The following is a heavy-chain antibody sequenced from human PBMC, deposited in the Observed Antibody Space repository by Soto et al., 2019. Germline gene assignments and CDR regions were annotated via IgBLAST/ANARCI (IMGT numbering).Heavy chain of an antibody. CDR2: IYRGRAT. V-gene: IGHV3-53*01. CDR3: ARDRSDSSRADSFDI. Sequence: EVQLVESGGGLIQPGGSLRLSCAVSGFGVSNTYMSWVRQAPGKGLEWISVIYRGRATYYADSVKGRFTISRDDSRNTVYLQMNSLTTEDTAVYFCARDRSDSSRADSFDIWGQGTMVTVSS. J-gene: IGHJ3*02. D-gene: IGHD6-25*01. CDR1: GFGVSNTY.